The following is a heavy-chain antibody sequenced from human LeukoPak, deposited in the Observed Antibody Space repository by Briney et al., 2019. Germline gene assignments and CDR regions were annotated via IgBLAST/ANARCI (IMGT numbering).Heavy chain of an antibody. CDR3: ATIAVAGTGGFDY. Sequence: GGSLRLSCAASGFTFSSYWMSWVRQAPGEGLEWVANIKQDGSEKYYVDSVKGRFTISRDNAKNSLYLQMNSLRAEDTAVYYCATIAVAGTGGFDYWGQGTLVTVSS. J-gene: IGHJ4*02. D-gene: IGHD6-19*01. CDR2: IKQDGSEK. CDR1: GFTFSSYW. V-gene: IGHV3-7*03.